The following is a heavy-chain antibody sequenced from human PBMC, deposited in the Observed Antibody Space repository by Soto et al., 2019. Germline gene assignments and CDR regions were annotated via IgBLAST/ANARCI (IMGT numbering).Heavy chain of an antibody. Sequence: ASVKVSCKASGYTFTGYYMHWVRQAPGQGLEWMGWINPNSGGTNYAQKFQGWVTMTRDTSISTAYMELSRLRSDDTAVYDCAIDSYSSSSNPHYSMDVWGQGTTVTVSS. CDR2: INPNSGGT. CDR3: AIDSYSSSSNPHYSMDV. D-gene: IGHD6-6*01. J-gene: IGHJ6*02. V-gene: IGHV1-2*04. CDR1: GYTFTGYY.